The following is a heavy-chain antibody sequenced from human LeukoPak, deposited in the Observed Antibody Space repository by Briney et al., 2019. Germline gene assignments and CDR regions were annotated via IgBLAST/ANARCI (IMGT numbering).Heavy chain of an antibody. Sequence: VSVKVSCKASGYTFTSYGISWVRQAPGQGLEWMGWISAYNGNTNYAQKLQGRVTMTTDTSTSTAYMELRSLRSDDTAVYYCARDVYSGSYFDYWGQGTLVTVSS. D-gene: IGHD1-26*01. CDR3: ARDVYSGSYFDY. V-gene: IGHV1-18*01. CDR2: ISAYNGNT. CDR1: GYTFTSYG. J-gene: IGHJ4*02.